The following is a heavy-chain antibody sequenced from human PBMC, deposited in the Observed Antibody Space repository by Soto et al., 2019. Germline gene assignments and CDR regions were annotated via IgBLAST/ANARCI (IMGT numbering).Heavy chain of an antibody. J-gene: IGHJ5*02. Sequence: SETLSLTCTVSGGSISSGGYYWSWIRQHPGKGLEWIGYIYYSGSTYYNPSLKSRVTISVDTSKNQFSLKLSSVTAADTAVYYCARFTSGSYSGVDEPWGQGTLVTVSS. V-gene: IGHV4-31*03. CDR2: IYYSGST. D-gene: IGHD1-26*01. CDR3: ARFTSGSYSGVDEP. CDR1: GGSISSGGYY.